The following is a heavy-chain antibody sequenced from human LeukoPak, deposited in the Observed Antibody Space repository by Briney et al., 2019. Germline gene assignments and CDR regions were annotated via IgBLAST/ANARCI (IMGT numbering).Heavy chain of an antibody. CDR1: GFTFTIFG. Sequence: GGSLRLSCAASGFTFTIFGFNWVRQAPGKVPEWVSYIDARSGITYYADSVQGRFTISRDNAQESVFLQMNSLRAEDTAVYYCAKGTLDIVVVPAAPKVYYFDYWGQGTLVTVSS. CDR3: AKGTLDIVVVPAAPKVYYFDY. D-gene: IGHD2-2*01. V-gene: IGHV3-48*01. CDR2: IDARSGIT. J-gene: IGHJ4*02.